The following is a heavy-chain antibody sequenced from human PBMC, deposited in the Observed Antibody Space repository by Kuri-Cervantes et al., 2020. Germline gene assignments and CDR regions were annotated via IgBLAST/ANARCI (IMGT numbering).Heavy chain of an antibody. D-gene: IGHD3-16*02. Sequence: GESLKISCKASGYTFTSYCMHWVRQAPGQGLEWMGIINPSGGSTSYAQKFQGRVTMTRDTSISTDYMEVDSLRSDDTAVYFCARGRLLGELSPFDIWGQGTMVTVSS. J-gene: IGHJ3*02. CDR1: GYTFTSYC. CDR3: ARGRLLGELSPFDI. CDR2: INPSGGST. V-gene: IGHV1-46*01.